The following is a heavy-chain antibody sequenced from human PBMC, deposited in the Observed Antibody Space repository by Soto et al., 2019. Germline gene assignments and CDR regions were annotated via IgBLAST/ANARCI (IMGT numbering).Heavy chain of an antibody. CDR2: IIPIFGTA. Sequence: SVKVSCKASGYTFTSYYMHWVRQAPGQGLEWMGGIIPIFGTANYAQKFQGRVTITADESTSTAYMELSSLRSEDTAVYYCARSILPQYGQWGQGTLVTVSS. J-gene: IGHJ4*02. V-gene: IGHV1-69*13. CDR1: GYTFTSYY. D-gene: IGHD2-2*01. CDR3: ARSILPQYGQ.